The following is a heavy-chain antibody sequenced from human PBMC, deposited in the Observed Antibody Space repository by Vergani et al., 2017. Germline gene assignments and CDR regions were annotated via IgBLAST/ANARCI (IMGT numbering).Heavy chain of an antibody. CDR1: GYTFTSYY. J-gene: IGHJ6*03. D-gene: IGHD1-26*01. V-gene: IGHV1-2*02. Sequence: QVQLVQSGAEVKKPGASVKVSCKASGYTFTSYYMHWVRQAPGQGLEWMGWINPNSGGTNYAQKFQGRVTMTRDTSISTAYMELSRLRSDDTAVYYCAREGATTIPVGYMDVWGKGTTVTVSS. CDR2: INPNSGGT. CDR3: AREGATTIPVGYMDV.